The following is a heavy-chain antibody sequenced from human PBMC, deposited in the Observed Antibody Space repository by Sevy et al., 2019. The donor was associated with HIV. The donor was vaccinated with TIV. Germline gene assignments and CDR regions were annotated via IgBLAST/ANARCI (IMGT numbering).Heavy chain of an antibody. Sequence: GGSLRLSCAASGFTFSNYYMNWVRQGPGKGLVWVARLNGDGSDINYADSVRGRFTISRDNTKNTLYLQMSSLRGEDTAVDYCFVRIRDSSEIDYWGQGTLVTVSS. J-gene: IGHJ4*02. CDR1: GFTFSNYY. V-gene: IGHV3-74*01. CDR2: LNGDGSDI. CDR3: FVRIRDSSEIDY. D-gene: IGHD6-6*01.